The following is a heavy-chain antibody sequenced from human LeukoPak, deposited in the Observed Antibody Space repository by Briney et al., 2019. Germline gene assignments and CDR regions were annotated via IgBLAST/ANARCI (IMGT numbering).Heavy chain of an antibody. CDR2: IYSSGST. CDR1: GGSISNYY. CDR3: ARFAYCGGHCWYYFDY. V-gene: IGHV4-59*01. J-gene: IGHJ4*02. Sequence: SETLSLTCTVSGGSISNYYWSWIRQPPGKELEWIGYIYSSGSTNYNPSLKSRVTISVDTSKNQFSLKLSSVTAADTAVYYCARFAYCGGHCWYYFDYWGQGSLVTVSS. D-gene: IGHD2-21*02.